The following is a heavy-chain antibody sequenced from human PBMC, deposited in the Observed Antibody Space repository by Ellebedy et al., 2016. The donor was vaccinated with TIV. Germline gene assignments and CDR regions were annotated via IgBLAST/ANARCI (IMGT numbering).Heavy chain of an antibody. Sequence: ASVKVSCXASGYTFTSYAMHWVRQAPGQRLEWMGWINAGNGNTKYSQKFQGRVTITRDTSASTAYMELSSLRSEDTAVYYCARDDQHYGMDVWGQGTTVTVSS. CDR1: GYTFTSYA. CDR3: ARDDQHYGMDV. J-gene: IGHJ6*02. V-gene: IGHV1-3*01. CDR2: INAGNGNT.